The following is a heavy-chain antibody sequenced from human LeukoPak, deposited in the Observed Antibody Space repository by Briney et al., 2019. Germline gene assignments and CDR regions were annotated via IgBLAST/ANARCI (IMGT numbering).Heavy chain of an antibody. J-gene: IGHJ4*02. CDR1: GFIFRNYW. V-gene: IGHV3-7*03. D-gene: IGHD1-26*01. Sequence: GGSLRLSCAVSGFIFRNYWMSWVRQAPGKGLEWVANIKQDGSEKFYVDSVKGRFTISRDNAENSLYLQMNSLRAEDTAVYYCARSVYSGSLGPGDYWGQGTLVTVSS. CDR3: ARSVYSGSLGPGDY. CDR2: IKQDGSEK.